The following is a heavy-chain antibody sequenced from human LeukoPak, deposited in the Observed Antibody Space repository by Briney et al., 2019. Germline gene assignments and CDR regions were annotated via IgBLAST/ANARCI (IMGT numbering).Heavy chain of an antibody. D-gene: IGHD5-12*01. CDR2: IYHSGST. CDR1: GGSISTYY. V-gene: IGHV4-59*01. CDR3: ARGGGYASPIGY. J-gene: IGHJ4*02. Sequence: SKTLSFTCTLSGGSISTYYWNWIRQPPGKGLEWIGYIYHSGSTNYNPSLKSRVTISVDTSKYQFSLKLSSVTAADTAVYYCARGGGYASPIGYWGQGALVTVSS.